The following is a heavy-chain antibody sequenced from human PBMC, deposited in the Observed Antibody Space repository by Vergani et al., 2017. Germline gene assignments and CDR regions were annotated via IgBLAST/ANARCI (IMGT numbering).Heavy chain of an antibody. CDR1: GYTFTGYY. J-gene: IGHJ5*02. CDR3: ARAIDDYLRRNWFDP. V-gene: IGHV1-2*04. D-gene: IGHD5-24*01. Sequence: QVQLVQSGAEVRKPGASVKVSCKASGYTFTGYYMHLGRQAPGQGLEWMGWSNTNSGGINYTQKFQGWVTMTSDTSISTAYMELSMLRSDDTAVYYCARAIDDYLRRNWFDPWGQGTLVTVSS. CDR2: SNTNSGGI.